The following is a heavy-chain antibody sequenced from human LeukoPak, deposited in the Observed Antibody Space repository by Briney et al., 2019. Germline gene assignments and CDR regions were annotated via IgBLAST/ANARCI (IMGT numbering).Heavy chain of an antibody. J-gene: IGHJ3*02. CDR2: ISAYNGNT. V-gene: IGHV1-18*01. CDR3: ARIRGYCSGGSCPHHAFDI. D-gene: IGHD2-15*01. CDR1: GYTFTSYG. Sequence: GASVKVSCKASGYTFTSYGISWVRQAPGQGLEWMGWISAYNGNTNYAQKLQGRVTMTTDTSTSTAYMELRSLRSDDTAVYYCARIRGYCSGGSCPHHAFDIWGQGTMVTVSS.